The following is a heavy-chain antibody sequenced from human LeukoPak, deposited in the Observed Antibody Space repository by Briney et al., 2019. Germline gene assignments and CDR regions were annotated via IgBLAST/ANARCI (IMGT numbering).Heavy chain of an antibody. CDR2: ISPSDGNT. CDR3: AKALTMIVVVGDYFDY. Sequence: GGSLRLSCAASGFTFSKYAMSWVRQAPGKGLEWVSAISPSDGNTFYADSVKGRFTISRDNSKNTLYLQMNSLRAEDTAVYYCAKALTMIVVVGDYFDYWGQGTLVTVSS. J-gene: IGHJ4*02. V-gene: IGHV3-23*01. D-gene: IGHD3-22*01. CDR1: GFTFSKYA.